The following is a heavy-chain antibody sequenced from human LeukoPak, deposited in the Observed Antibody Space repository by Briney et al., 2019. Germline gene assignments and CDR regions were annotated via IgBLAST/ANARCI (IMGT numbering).Heavy chain of an antibody. CDR2: ISYDGSNK. J-gene: IGHJ3*02. Sequence: GGSLRLSCAASGFTFSSYGMHWVRQAPGKGLEWVAVISYDGSNKYYADSVKGRFTISGDNSKNTLYLQMNSLRAEDTAVYYCAKGSPPRLPDAFDIWGQGTMVTVSS. CDR1: GFTFSSYG. V-gene: IGHV3-30*18. CDR3: AKGSPPRLPDAFDI.